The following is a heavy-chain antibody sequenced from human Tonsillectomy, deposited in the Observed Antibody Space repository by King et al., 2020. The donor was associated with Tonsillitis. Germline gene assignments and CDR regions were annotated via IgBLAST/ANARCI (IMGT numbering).Heavy chain of an antibody. CDR3: AREPDFAGSYSDY. J-gene: IGHJ4*02. V-gene: IGHV3-7*03. D-gene: IGHD1-26*01. CDR1: GFTFRNYW. CDR2: IKQDGSEE. Sequence: QLVQSGGGLVQPGGSLKLSCAGAGFTFRNYWMSWVRQAPGKGLEWVANIKQDGSEENYADSVKGRFTISRDNAQSSLFLQMNSLGAEDPAVYYCAREPDFAGSYSDYWGQGTLVTVSS.